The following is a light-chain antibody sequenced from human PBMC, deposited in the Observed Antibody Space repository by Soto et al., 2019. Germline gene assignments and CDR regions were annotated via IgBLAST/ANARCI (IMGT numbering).Light chain of an antibody. J-gene: IGKJ2*01. CDR1: QSVLYSSNNKNY. CDR3: QPYYSTPPT. CDR2: WAS. Sequence: DIVMTQSPDSLAVSLGERATINCKSSQSVLYSSNNKNYLAWYQQKPGQPPKLLIYWASTRESGVPDRFSGSGSGTDFTLSIRSLHAEPVAVYYCQPYYSTPPTFGQGTKLEIK. V-gene: IGKV4-1*01.